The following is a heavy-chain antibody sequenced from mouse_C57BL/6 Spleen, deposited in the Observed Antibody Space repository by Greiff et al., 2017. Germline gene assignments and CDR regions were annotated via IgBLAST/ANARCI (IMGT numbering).Heavy chain of an antibody. CDR3: ARVGGLRQGFAY. CDR2: IYPGDGDT. D-gene: IGHD2-2*01. CDR1: GYAFSSSW. Sequence: VQLQQSGPELVKPGASVKISCKASGYAFSSSWMNWVKQRPGKGLEWIGRIYPGDGDTNYNGKFKGKATLTADKSSSTAYMQLSSLTSEDSAVYFCARVGGLRQGFAYWGQGTLVTVSA. J-gene: IGHJ3*01. V-gene: IGHV1-82*01.